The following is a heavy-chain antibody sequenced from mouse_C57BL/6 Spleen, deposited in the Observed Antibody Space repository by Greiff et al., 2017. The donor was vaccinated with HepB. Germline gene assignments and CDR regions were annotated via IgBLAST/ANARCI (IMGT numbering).Heavy chain of an antibody. J-gene: IGHJ1*03. CDR1: GFTFSDCG. D-gene: IGHD2-2*01. V-gene: IGHV5-17*01. CDR2: ISSGSSTI. CDR3: ARMVTRWYFDV. Sequence: EVQGVESGGGLVKPGGSLKLSCAASGFTFSDCGMHWVRQAPEKGLEWVAYISSGSSTIYYADTVKGRFTISRDNAKNTLFLQMTSLRSEDTAMYYCARMVTRWYFDVWGTGTTVTVSS.